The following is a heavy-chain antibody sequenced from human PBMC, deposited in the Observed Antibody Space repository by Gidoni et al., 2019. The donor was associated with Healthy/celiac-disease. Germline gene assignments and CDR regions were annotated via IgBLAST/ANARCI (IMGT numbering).Heavy chain of an antibody. CDR2: IRSKANSYAT. V-gene: IGHV3-73*02. CDR3: TGEWRVGKAFDI. Sequence: EVQLVESGGGLVQPGGSLKLSCAASGFTFSGSAMHWVRQASGKGLEWVGRIRSKANSYATAYAASVKGRFTISRDDSKNTAYLQMNSLKTEDTAVYYCTGEWRVGKAFDIWGQGTMVTVSS. J-gene: IGHJ3*02. CDR1: GFTFSGSA. D-gene: IGHD2-8*01.